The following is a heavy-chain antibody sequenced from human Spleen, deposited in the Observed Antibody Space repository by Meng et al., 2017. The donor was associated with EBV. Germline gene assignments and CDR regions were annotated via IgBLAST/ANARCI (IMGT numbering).Heavy chain of an antibody. J-gene: IGHJ4*02. D-gene: IGHD6-19*01. Sequence: VQLVQSGAEVKKPGASVKVSCKASGYTFTSYGMHWVRQAPGQRLEWMGWIDVGNGNTKYSQKFQDRVIITRDTSASTAYMELSSLKSEDMAVYYCARDRGAYNSGPVLGHWGQGTLVTVSS. CDR3: ARDRGAYNSGPVLGH. CDR2: IDVGNGNT. V-gene: IGHV1-3*01. CDR1: GYTFTSYG.